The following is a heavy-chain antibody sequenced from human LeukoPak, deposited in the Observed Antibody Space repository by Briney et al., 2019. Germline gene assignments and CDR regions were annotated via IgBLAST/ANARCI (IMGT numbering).Heavy chain of an antibody. V-gene: IGHV3-74*01. CDR1: GFTFRTYW. CDR3: ATAGNYRFDN. Sequence: GGSLRLSCTASGFTFRTYWMHWVRQAPGKGLVWVSRINSDGSTTNYADSVKGRFTISRDNAKNTLYLQMNSLGADDTAVYYCATAGNYRFDNWGLGTLVSVSS. CDR2: INSDGSTT. J-gene: IGHJ4*02. D-gene: IGHD1-7*01.